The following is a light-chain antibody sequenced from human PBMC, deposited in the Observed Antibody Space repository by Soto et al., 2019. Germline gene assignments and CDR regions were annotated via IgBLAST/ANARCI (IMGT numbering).Light chain of an antibody. Sequence: DIVMTQTPLSLSVTPGQPASISCKSSQSLLHSDGKTYLYWYLHKPGQPPQHLIYEGSNRFSGVPDRFSGSGSGTDFTLKISRVEAEDVGIYYCMQSVQFPPRITFGQGTRLDIK. J-gene: IGKJ5*01. CDR1: QSLLHSDGKTY. CDR2: EGS. V-gene: IGKV2D-29*01. CDR3: MQSVQFPPRIT.